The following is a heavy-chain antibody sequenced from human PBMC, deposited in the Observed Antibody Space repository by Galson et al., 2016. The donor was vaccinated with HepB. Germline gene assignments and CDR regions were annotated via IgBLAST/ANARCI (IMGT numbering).Heavy chain of an antibody. J-gene: IGHJ3*02. CDR1: GFTFNTYD. D-gene: IGHD1-26*01. Sequence: SLRLSCAASGFTFNTYDMHWVRQAPGKGLEWVAVISYDGGNKYYADYVRGRFTISRDNSNNTLCLQLNSLRPEDTAVYYCAREMGGTYFDAFDIWGQGTKATVSS. CDR2: ISYDGGNK. V-gene: IGHV3-30*04. CDR3: AREMGGTYFDAFDI.